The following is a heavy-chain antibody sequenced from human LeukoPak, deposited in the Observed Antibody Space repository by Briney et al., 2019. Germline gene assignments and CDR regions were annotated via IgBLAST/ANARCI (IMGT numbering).Heavy chain of an antibody. V-gene: IGHV3-23*01. CDR3: AKYSSSWYEDYYYGMDV. Sequence: GGSLRLSCAASGFTFSSYAMSWVRQAPGKGLEWVSAISGSGGSTYYADFVKGRFTISRDNSKNTLYLQMNSLRAEDTAVYYCAKYSSSWYEDYYYGMDVWGQGTTVTVSS. D-gene: IGHD6-13*01. CDR1: GFTFSSYA. CDR2: ISGSGGST. J-gene: IGHJ6*02.